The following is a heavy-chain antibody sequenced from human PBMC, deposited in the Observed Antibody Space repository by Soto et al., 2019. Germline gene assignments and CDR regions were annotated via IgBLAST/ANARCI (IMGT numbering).Heavy chain of an antibody. Sequence: QVQLQESGPGLVKPSQTLSLTCAVSGGSMSSGDYYWNWIRQHPEKGLEWIGYINYRGSTFYNPSLKSRVTIPVDTSKNQFSLKLTSVTAADTAMYYCARDAPGAAPYWGQGTLVTVSS. V-gene: IGHV4-31*11. D-gene: IGHD6-13*01. J-gene: IGHJ4*02. CDR2: INYRGST. CDR3: ARDAPGAAPY. CDR1: GGSMSSGDYY.